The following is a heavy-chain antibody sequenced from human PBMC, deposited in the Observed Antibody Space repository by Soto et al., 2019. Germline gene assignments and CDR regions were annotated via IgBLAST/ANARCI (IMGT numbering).Heavy chain of an antibody. J-gene: IGHJ6*02. V-gene: IGHV4-39*01. Sequence: QLQLQESGPGLVKPSETLSLTCTVSGGSISSSSYYWGWSRQPPGKGLEWIGSIYYSGSTYYNPSLKSRVTISVDTSKSQFSLKLSSVTAADTAVYYCTCIFSGGYGYGFYYYGMDVWGQGTTVTVSS. D-gene: IGHD5-18*01. CDR3: TCIFSGGYGYGFYYYGMDV. CDR2: IYYSGST. CDR1: GGSISSSSYY.